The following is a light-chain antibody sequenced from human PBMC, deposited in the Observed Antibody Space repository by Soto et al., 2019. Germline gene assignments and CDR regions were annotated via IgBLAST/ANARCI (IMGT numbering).Light chain of an antibody. CDR3: QQYNDWTPLT. Sequence: ETVMTQSPVTLSLSPGDRATLSCRASHSVRSNLAWYQQKPGQPPRLLIYAASTRATGIPGRFSGSGSGTEFTLTISSLQSEDSAVYYCQQYNDWTPLTFGGGTKVEIK. CDR2: AAS. V-gene: IGKV3-15*01. CDR1: HSVRSN. J-gene: IGKJ4*01.